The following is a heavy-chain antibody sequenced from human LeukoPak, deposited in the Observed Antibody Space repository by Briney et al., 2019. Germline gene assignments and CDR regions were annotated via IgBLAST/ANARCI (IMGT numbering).Heavy chain of an antibody. Sequence: GGSLRLSCAASGFTVSSNYMTWVRQAPGKGLEWVSVIYSGGITCYADSVKGRFTISRDNSKNTLYLQMNSLRAEDTAVYYCAREDWSYYGMDVWGQGTTVTVSS. CDR1: GFTVSSNY. CDR2: IYSGGIT. CDR3: AREDWSYYGMDV. V-gene: IGHV3-53*01. J-gene: IGHJ6*02. D-gene: IGHD3-9*01.